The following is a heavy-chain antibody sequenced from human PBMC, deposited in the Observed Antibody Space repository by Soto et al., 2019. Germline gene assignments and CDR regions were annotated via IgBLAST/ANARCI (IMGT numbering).Heavy chain of an antibody. CDR1: GYTFTSYY. CDR2: INPSGGST. CDR3: ARARTRAYYYDSSGPNDAFDI. V-gene: IGHV1-46*01. Sequence: ASVKVSCKASGYTFTSYYMHWVRQAPGQGLEWMGIINPSGGSTSYAQKFQGRVTMTRDTSTSTVYMELSSLRSEDTVVYYCARARTRAYYYDSSGPNDAFDIWGQGTMVTVSS. J-gene: IGHJ3*02. D-gene: IGHD3-22*01.